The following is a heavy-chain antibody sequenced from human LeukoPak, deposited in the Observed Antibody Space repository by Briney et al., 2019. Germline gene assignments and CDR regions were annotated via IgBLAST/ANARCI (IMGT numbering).Heavy chain of an antibody. J-gene: IGHJ4*02. V-gene: IGHV4-59*11. D-gene: IGHD3-10*01. CDR1: GGSIGSLH. Sequence: PSETLSLTCTVSGGSIGSLHWSWIRQPPGKGLEWLGYIYNSVITNSNPSLKSRVTMSVDTSKNQFSLKLGSLTAADTAIYYCARVSGGSGSGPVDYWGQGTLVTVSS. CDR2: IYNSVIT. CDR3: ARVSGGSGSGPVDY.